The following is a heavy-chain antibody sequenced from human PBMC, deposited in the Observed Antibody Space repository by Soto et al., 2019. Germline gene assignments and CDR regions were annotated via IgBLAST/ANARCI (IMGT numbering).Heavy chain of an antibody. CDR2: INAGNGNT. V-gene: IGHV1-3*01. J-gene: IGHJ4*02. CDR3: ATSDYYGSGSYYRTPTIFDY. CDR1: GYTFTSYA. D-gene: IGHD3-10*01. Sequence: ASVQVSCKASGYTFTSYAMHWVRQAPGQRLEWMGWINAGNGNTKYSQKFQGRVTITRDTSASTAYMELSSLRSEDTAVYYCATSDYYGSGSYYRTPTIFDYWGQGTLVTVSS.